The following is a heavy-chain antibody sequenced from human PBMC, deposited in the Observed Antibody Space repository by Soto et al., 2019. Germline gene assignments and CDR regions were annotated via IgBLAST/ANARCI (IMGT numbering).Heavy chain of an antibody. D-gene: IGHD3-10*01. CDR2: IYYSGST. CDR1: GGSISSSSYY. Sequence: QLQLQESGPGLVKPSETLSLTCTVSGGSISSSSYYWGWIRQPPGKGLEWIGSIYYSGSTYYNPSLKSRVNISVDASKNQFSLKLSSVTAADSAVYYCGRQCSGDYGAGSCFDYWGQGTLVTVSS. CDR3: GRQCSGDYGAGSCFDY. V-gene: IGHV4-39*01. J-gene: IGHJ4*02.